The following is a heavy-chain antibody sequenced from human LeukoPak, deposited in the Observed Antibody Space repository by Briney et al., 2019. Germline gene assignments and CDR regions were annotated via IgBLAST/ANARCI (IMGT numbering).Heavy chain of an antibody. Sequence: PSETLSLTCAVYGGSFSGYYWSWIRQPPGKGLEWIGEINHSGSTNYNPSLKSRVTISVDTSKNQFSLKLSSVTAADTAVYYCARGDSFYDSSGFGYWGQGTLVTVSS. D-gene: IGHD3-22*01. CDR3: ARGDSFYDSSGFGY. V-gene: IGHV4-34*01. CDR1: GGSFSGYY. J-gene: IGHJ4*02. CDR2: INHSGST.